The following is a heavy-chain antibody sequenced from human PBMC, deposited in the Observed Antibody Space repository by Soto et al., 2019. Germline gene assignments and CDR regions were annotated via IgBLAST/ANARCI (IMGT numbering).Heavy chain of an antibody. CDR2: ISSSGSTI. CDR3: GRGQYSSGGGYFDY. J-gene: IGHJ4*02. Sequence: EVQLVESGGGLVQPGGSLRLSCAASGFTFSSYEMNWVRQAPGKGLEWVSYISSSGSTIYYADSVKGRFTISRDNAKNSRYLQMNSRRAEDTAVYYCGRGQYSSGGGYFDYWGQETLVTVSS. D-gene: IGHD6-19*01. V-gene: IGHV3-48*03. CDR1: GFTFSSYE.